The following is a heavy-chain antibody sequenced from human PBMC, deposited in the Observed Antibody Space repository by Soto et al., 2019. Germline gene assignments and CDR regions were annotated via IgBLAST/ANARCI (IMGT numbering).Heavy chain of an antibody. CDR1: GGTFSSYT. Sequence: QVQLVQSGAEVKKPGSSVKVSCKASGGTFSSYTISWVRQAPGQGLEWMGRIIPILGIANYAQKFQGRVTITANKSTSTAYMELSSLRSEDTAVYYCASAVSGSRVDYWGQGTLVTVSS. J-gene: IGHJ4*02. D-gene: IGHD3-10*01. CDR2: IIPILGIA. CDR3: ASAVSGSRVDY. V-gene: IGHV1-69*02.